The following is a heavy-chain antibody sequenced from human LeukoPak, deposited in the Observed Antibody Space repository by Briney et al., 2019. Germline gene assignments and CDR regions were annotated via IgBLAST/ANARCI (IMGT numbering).Heavy chain of an antibody. Sequence: ASVKVSCKAPGYTFTGYYMHWVRQAPGQGLEWMGWINPNSGGTNYAQKFQGRVTMTRDTSISTAYMELSRLRSDDTAVHYRARDGKRGYSGYGPIDYWGQGTLVTVSS. CDR3: ARDGKRGYSGYGPIDY. D-gene: IGHD5-12*01. CDR2: INPNSGGT. J-gene: IGHJ4*02. V-gene: IGHV1-2*02. CDR1: GYTFTGYY.